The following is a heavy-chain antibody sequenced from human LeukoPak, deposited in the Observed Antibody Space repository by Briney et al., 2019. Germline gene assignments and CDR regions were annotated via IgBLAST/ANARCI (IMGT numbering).Heavy chain of an antibody. D-gene: IGHD4-17*01. Sequence: ASVKVSCKASGYTFTGYYMRWVRQAPGQELEWMGWINPNSGGTGYAQKFQGRVTMTRDTSISTAYMELTRLRSDDTAIYYCARAFAGTSRRYGDYWFDPWGQGTLVTVSS. V-gene: IGHV1-2*02. J-gene: IGHJ5*02. CDR3: ARAFAGTSRRYGDYWFDP. CDR1: GYTFTGYY. CDR2: INPNSGGT.